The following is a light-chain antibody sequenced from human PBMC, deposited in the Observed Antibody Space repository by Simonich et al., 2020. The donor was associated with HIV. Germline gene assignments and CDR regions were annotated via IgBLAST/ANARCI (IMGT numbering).Light chain of an antibody. CDR3: QQYNNWPRGT. V-gene: IGKV4-1*01. CDR1: QSLLYSSNNKNY. J-gene: IGKJ1*01. Sequence: DIVMTQSPDSLAVSLGERATINCKSSQSLLYSSNNKNYLAWYPQKPGQPPKLLIYWASTRESGVPDRFSGSWSGTDFTLTISSMQSEDFAVYYCQQYNNWPRGTFGQGTKVEIK. CDR2: WAS.